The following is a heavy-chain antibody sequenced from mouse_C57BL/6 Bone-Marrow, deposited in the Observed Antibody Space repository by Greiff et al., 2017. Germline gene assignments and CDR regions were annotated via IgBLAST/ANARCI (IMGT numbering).Heavy chain of an antibody. CDR2: IYYSGTI. V-gene: IGHV3-5*01. Sequence: DVKLQESGPGLVKPSQTVFLTCTVTGISITTGNYRWSWIRQFPGNKLEWIGYIYYSGTITYNPSLTSRTTITRDTPKNQFFLEMNSLTAEDTATYYCARDGGYDWYFDVWGTGTTVTVSS. CDR1: GISITTGNYR. D-gene: IGHD2-2*01. CDR3: ARDGGYDWYFDV. J-gene: IGHJ1*03.